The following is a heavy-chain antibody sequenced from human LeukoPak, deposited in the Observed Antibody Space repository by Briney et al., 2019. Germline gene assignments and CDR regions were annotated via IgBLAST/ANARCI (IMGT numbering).Heavy chain of an antibody. V-gene: IGHV3-30*02. CDR3: VNSGFDP. J-gene: IGHJ5*02. D-gene: IGHD3-10*01. CDR1: GFTFSSYG. CDR2: IHYDGTNE. Sequence: GGSLRLSCAASGFTFSSYGRHWVRQAPGKGLEWVAFIHYDGTNEYYADSVKGRFTISRDNFKNTLSLQINGLRVEDTALYYCVNSGFDPWGQGTLVTVSS.